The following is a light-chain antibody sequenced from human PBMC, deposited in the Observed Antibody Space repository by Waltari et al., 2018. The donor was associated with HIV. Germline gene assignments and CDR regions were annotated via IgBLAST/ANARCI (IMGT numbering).Light chain of an antibody. CDR2: STS. J-gene: IGLJ3*02. Sequence: QTVVTQEPSLTVSPGGTVTLTCASSTGAVPSGYYPNWFQQKPGQAPRALIYSTSNKPPWTPARFSGSLLGGKAALTLSGVQPEDEAEYYCLLYYGGAWVFGGGTKLTVL. V-gene: IGLV7-43*01. CDR1: TGAVPSGYY. CDR3: LLYYGGAWV.